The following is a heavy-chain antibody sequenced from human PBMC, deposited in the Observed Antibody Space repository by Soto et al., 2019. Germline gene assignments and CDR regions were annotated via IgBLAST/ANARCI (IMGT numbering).Heavy chain of an antibody. D-gene: IGHD3-10*01. J-gene: IGHJ6*02. CDR3: ARDRGTGPPELLLWFGSQYYYYGMDV. CDR2: ISYDGSNK. Sequence: RLSCAASGFTFSSYAMHWVRQAPGKGLEWVAVISYDGSNKYYADSVKGRFTISRDNSKNTLYLQMNSLRAEDTAVYYCARDRGTGPPELLLWFGSQYYYYGMDVWGQGTTVTVSS. V-gene: IGHV3-30-3*01. CDR1: GFTFSSYA.